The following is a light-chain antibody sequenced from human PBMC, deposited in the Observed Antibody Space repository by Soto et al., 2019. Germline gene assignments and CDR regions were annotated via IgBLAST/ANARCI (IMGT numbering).Light chain of an antibody. J-gene: IGKJ1*01. Sequence: DILMTQSPSSLSAAAGDRVTITCRASQNINNYLNWYQHRPGEAPKLLIFGASSLQRGVPSRFSGSGSGTDFTLTITSLQRDDFATYYCQQTYNPPPTFGPGTKVEI. CDR3: QQTYNPPPT. CDR1: QNINNY. CDR2: GAS. V-gene: IGKV1-39*01.